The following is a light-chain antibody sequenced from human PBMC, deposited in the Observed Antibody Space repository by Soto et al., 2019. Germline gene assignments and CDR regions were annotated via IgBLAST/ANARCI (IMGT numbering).Light chain of an antibody. CDR1: SRDIGGYNL. CDR3: CSYAGLSSVV. CDR2: EGN. V-gene: IGLV2-23*03. Sequence: QSVLAQPASVSGSPGQSITISCTGTSRDIGGYNLVSWYQQHPGRAPKLMIYEGNKRPSRVSNRFSASKSGNTAALTISGLQDEDEADYYCCSYAGLSSVVFGSGTKVTVL. J-gene: IGLJ1*01.